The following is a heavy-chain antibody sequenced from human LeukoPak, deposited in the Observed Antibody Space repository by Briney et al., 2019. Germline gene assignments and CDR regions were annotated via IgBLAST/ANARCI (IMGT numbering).Heavy chain of an antibody. D-gene: IGHD6-19*01. J-gene: IGHJ4*02. Sequence: GGSLRLSCVASGLTFSRHGMSWVRQAPGKGLEWVSTISGSGYNTYYADSVKGRFTISRDNSKNTLYLQMNSLRAEDTAVYYCAKDKEQWLVEYYFDYWGQGTLVTVSS. CDR3: AKDKEQWLVEYYFDY. CDR2: ISGSGYNT. CDR1: GLTFSRHG. V-gene: IGHV3-23*01.